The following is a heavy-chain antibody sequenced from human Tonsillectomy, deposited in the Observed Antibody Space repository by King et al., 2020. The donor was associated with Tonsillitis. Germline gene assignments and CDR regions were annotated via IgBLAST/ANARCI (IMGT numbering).Heavy chain of an antibody. Sequence: VQLVESGGGLVQPGGSLRLSCVASGFTFSSYGMNWVRQAPGKGLEWLSYLSSYSRTIYADSVKGRFTISRDDASNSLYLQMSSLRAEDTAVYYCAREPRVATMDESDFDYWGQGTLVTVSS. D-gene: IGHD5-12*01. CDR3: AREPRVATMDESDFDY. CDR2: LSSYSRTI. J-gene: IGHJ4*02. CDR1: GFTFSSYG. V-gene: IGHV3-48*01.